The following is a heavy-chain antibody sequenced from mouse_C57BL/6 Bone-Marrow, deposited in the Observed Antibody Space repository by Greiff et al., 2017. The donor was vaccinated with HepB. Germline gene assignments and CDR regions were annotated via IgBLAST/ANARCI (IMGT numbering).Heavy chain of an antibody. D-gene: IGHD2-2*01. Sequence: VQLKESGGGLVQPGGSLKLSCAASGFTFSDYYMYWVRQTPEKRLEWVAYISNGGGSTYYPDTVKGRFTISRDNAKNTLYLQMSRLKSEDTAMYYCARLPYGFYFDYWGQGTTLTVSS. V-gene: IGHV5-12*01. CDR2: ISNGGGST. CDR3: ARLPYGFYFDY. J-gene: IGHJ2*01. CDR1: GFTFSDYY.